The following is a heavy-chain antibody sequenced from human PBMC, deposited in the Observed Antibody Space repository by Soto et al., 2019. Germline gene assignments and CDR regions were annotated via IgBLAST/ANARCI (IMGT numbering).Heavy chain of an antibody. CDR1: GDTFTTLG. V-gene: IGHV1-69*01. D-gene: IGHD3-22*01. Sequence: QVQLVQSGAEVKKPGSSVRVSCMASGDTFTTLGISWVRQAPGQGLEWMGGIVPIFGTAHYAQKFQGRVTITADESTSTSSMELSSLRYGDTAIYYCVTRIPQGSGYFDFWGQGTLVTVSS. J-gene: IGHJ4*02. CDR3: VTRIPQGSGYFDF. CDR2: IVPIFGTA.